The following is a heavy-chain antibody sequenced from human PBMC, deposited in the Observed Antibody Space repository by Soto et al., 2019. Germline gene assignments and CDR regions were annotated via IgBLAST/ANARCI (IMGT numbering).Heavy chain of an antibody. CDR2: IHYTGSV. CDR3: VREDDGGDRDYYGLDV. V-gene: IGHV4-30-4*01. D-gene: IGHD2-21*02. Sequence: SETLSLTCTVSGGSLNSEYYHWTWIRQAPGKGLEWIGYIHYTGSVRYNPSLQSRITMSVDTSKNLFSLNLSSVTAADTAVYFCVREDDGGDRDYYGLDVWGQGTMVTVSS. CDR1: GGSLNSEYYH. J-gene: IGHJ6*02.